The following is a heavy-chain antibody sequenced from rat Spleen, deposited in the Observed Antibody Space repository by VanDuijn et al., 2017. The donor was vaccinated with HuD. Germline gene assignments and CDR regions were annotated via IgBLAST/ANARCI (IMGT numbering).Heavy chain of an antibody. CDR2: ISTGGGNT. CDR1: GFIFSKYD. J-gene: IGHJ2*01. Sequence: EVHLVESGGGLVQPGRSLKLSCAASGFIFSKYDMVWVRQTPTKGLEWVASISTGGGNTYYRDSVKGRFTMSRENAKSTLNLQMDSLRSEDTATYYCACSNWDYFDHWGQGVKVTVSS. V-gene: IGHV5-25*01. D-gene: IGHD5-1*01. CDR3: ACSNWDYFDH.